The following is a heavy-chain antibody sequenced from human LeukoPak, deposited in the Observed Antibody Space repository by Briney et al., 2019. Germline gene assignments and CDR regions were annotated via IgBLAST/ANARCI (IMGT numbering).Heavy chain of an antibody. V-gene: IGHV3-9*01. CDR3: AKETKDYEGFYYFDY. CDR2: ISWNSGSI. J-gene: IGHJ4*02. CDR1: GFTFDDYA. D-gene: IGHD4-17*01. Sequence: GGSLILSCAASGFTFDDYAMHWVRQAPGKGLEWVSGISWNSGSIGYADSVKGRFTISRDNAKNSLYLQMNSLRAEDTALYYCAKETKDYEGFYYFDYWGQGTLVTVSS.